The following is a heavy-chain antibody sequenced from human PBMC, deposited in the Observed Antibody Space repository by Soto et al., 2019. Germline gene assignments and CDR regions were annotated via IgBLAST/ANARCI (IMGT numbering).Heavy chain of an antibody. D-gene: IGHD2-15*01. CDR3: ASWGDEAPGYCSGGSCYANAFDI. CDR1: GGSISSYY. V-gene: IGHV4-59*08. Sequence: SETLSLTCTVSGGSISSYYWSWIRQPPGKGLEWIGYIYYSGSTNYNPSLKSRVTISVDTSKNQFSLKLSSVTAADTAVYYCASWGDEAPGYCSGGSCYANAFDIWGQGTMVTVSS. J-gene: IGHJ3*02. CDR2: IYYSGST.